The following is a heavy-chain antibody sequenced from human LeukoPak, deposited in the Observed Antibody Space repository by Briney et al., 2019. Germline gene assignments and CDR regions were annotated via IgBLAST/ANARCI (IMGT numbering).Heavy chain of an antibody. CDR2: INSDGSVT. D-gene: IGHD2-2*02. Sequence: GGSLRLSCATSGFRFSSYWMHWVRQAPGKGLVWVSRINSDGSVTTFAGSVKGRFTISRDNAMDTVYLQMDSLTVEDTAVYFCARSSHYTIPFDSWGQGMLVTVSS. CDR3: ARSSHYTIPFDS. V-gene: IGHV3-74*01. J-gene: IGHJ5*01. CDR1: GFRFSSYW.